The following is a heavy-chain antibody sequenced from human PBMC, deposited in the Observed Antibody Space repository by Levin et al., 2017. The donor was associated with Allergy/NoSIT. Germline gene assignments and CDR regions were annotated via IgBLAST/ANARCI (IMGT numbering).Heavy chain of an antibody. CDR3: ARDQGRWELLPFDY. V-gene: IGHV3-30*04. D-gene: IGHD1-26*01. Sequence: GESLKISCAASGFTLSSYALHWVRQAPGKGLQWVAVISYNGNNEYYADSVRGRFTISRDNSKNTLYLQMNSLRPEDTAIYYCARDQGRWELLPFDYWGQGTLVTVSS. CDR2: ISYNGNNE. CDR1: GFTLSSYA. J-gene: IGHJ4*02.